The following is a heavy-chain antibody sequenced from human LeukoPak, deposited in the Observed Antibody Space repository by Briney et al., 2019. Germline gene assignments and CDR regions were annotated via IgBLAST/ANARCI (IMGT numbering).Heavy chain of an antibody. CDR3: ASGYFWSGDLIQH. CDR1: GGHISSYY. CDR2: IYYSGST. Sequence: SETLSLTCTVSGGHISSYYWSWIRQPPGKGLEWIGYIYYSGSTKYNPSLKSRVTISVDTSKNQFSLKLSSVTAADTAVYYCASGYFWSGDLIQHWGQGTLVTVSS. J-gene: IGHJ1*01. D-gene: IGHD3-3*01. V-gene: IGHV4-59*01.